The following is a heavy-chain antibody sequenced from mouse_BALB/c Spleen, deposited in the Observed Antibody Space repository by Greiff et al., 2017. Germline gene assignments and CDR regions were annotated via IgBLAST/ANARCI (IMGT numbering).Heavy chain of an antibody. CDR1: GYTFTSYW. Sequence: VQVVESGAELARPGASVKLSCKASGYTFTSYWMQWVKQRPGQGLEWIGAIYPGDGDTRYTQKFKGKATLTADKSSSTAYMQLSSLASEDSAVYYCARRDYGYPYYAMDYWGQGTSVTVSS. CDR2: IYPGDGDT. D-gene: IGHD2-2*01. J-gene: IGHJ4*01. V-gene: IGHV1-87*01. CDR3: ARRDYGYPYYAMDY.